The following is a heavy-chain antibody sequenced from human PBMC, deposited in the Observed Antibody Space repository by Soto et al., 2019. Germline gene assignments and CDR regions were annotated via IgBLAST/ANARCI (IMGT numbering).Heavy chain of an antibody. CDR1: GGSISSGDYY. J-gene: IGHJ4*02. V-gene: IGHV4-30-4*01. D-gene: IGHD3-10*01. Sequence: SETLSLTCTVSGGSISSGDYYWSWIRQPPGKGLEWIGYIYYSGSTYYNPSLKSRVTISVDTSKNQFSLKLSSVTAADTAVYYCATVRERSITILRGVMPLLGYWGQGTLVTVCS. CDR2: IYYSGST. CDR3: ATVRERSITILRGVMPLLGY.